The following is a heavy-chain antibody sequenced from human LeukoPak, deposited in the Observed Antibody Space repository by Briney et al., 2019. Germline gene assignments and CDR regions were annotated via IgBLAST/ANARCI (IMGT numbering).Heavy chain of an antibody. CDR3: ARDLRGYSGQIAS. J-gene: IGHJ4*02. Sequence: GGSLRLSCAASGFTFSSYSMNWVRQAPGKGLEWVSSISSSSSYIYYADSVKGRFTISRDNAKNSLYLQMNSLRAEDTAVYYCARDLRGYSGQIASWGQGTLVTVSS. CDR1: GFTFSSYS. D-gene: IGHD5-12*01. CDR2: ISSSSSYI. V-gene: IGHV3-21*01.